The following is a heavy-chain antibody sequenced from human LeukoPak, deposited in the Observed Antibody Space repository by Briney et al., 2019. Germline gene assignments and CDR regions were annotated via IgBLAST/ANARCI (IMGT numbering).Heavy chain of an antibody. J-gene: IGHJ4*02. CDR3: ARDSALTTYDSSGYYIDY. CDR2: ISSGGSNI. D-gene: IGHD3-22*01. CDR1: GFTFSSYE. Sequence: PGGPLRLSCAASGFTFSSYEMNWVRQAPGKGLEWVSYISSGGSNIYYADSVKGRFTISRDNAKNSLYLQMNSLRAEDTAVYYCARDSALTTYDSSGYYIDYWGQGTLVTVSS. V-gene: IGHV3-48*03.